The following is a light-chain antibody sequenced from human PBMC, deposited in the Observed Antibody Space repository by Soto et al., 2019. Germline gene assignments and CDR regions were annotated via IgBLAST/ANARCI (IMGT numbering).Light chain of an antibody. CDR1: QSISSW. J-gene: IGKJ2*01. CDR2: KAS. V-gene: IGKV1-5*03. Sequence: DIQMTQSPSTLSASVGDRVTITCRASQSISSWLAWYEQKPGKAPKLLIYKASSLESGVPSRFSGSGSGTEFTLTISSLQPDDFATYYGHHYNSLYTFGQGTKLEIK. CDR3: HHYNSLYT.